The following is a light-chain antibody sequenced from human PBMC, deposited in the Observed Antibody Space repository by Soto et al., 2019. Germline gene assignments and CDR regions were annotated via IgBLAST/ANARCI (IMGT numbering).Light chain of an antibody. Sequence: EIVSTPSPGTLSLSPVEIATLSCRASQSVSNNYLAWYQQKPGQAPRLLIYGASNRATGIPDRFSGSGSGTDFTLTISRLEPEDFAVYYCKQYGSSGTFGQGTKVDIK. CDR2: GAS. CDR3: KQYGSSGT. J-gene: IGKJ1*01. CDR1: QSVSNNY. V-gene: IGKV3-20*01.